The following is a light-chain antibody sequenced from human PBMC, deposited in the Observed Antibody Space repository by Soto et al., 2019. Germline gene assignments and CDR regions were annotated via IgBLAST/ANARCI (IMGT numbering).Light chain of an antibody. Sequence: DIQMTQSPSSLSASVGDRVTITCRATQGISNYLAWYQQKPGKVPKLLIYAASTLHSGVPSRFSGSGSGTDFTLTISNLQPEDVATYYCQRYISAPFTFGPGTNVDIK. V-gene: IGKV1-27*01. J-gene: IGKJ3*01. CDR1: QGISNY. CDR2: AAS. CDR3: QRYISAPFT.